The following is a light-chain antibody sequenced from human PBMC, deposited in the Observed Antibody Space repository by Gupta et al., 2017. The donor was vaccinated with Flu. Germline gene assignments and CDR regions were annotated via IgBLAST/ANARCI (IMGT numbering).Light chain of an antibody. V-gene: IGKV3-15*01. CDR3: QQYNNWPPT. Sequence: EIVMTQSPATLSVSPGERATLSCRASQSISSDLAWYQQRPGQAPRLLISDTSTRATGIPARFSVSGSGTDFTLTISSLQSEDFAVYYCQQYNNWPPTFGQGTKVEI. CDR2: DTS. J-gene: IGKJ1*01. CDR1: QSISSD.